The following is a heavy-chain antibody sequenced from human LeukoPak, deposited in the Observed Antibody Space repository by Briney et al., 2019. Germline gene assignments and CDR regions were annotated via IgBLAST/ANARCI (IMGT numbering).Heavy chain of an antibody. Sequence: QPGGSLRFSCAASGFTVSSNYMTWVRQAPGKGLEWDSVIYSGGSTYYADSVKGRFTISRDNSKNTLYLQINKLRAEDTAVYYCARDSSSVTTDYWGPGTQVTVSS. CDR1: GFTVSSNY. J-gene: IGHJ4*02. V-gene: IGHV3-53*01. D-gene: IGHD6-6*01. CDR3: ARDSSSVTTDY. CDR2: IYSGGST.